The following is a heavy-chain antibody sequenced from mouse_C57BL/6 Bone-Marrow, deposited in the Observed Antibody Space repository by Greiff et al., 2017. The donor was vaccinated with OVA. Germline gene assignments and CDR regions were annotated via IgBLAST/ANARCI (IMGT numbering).Heavy chain of an antibody. CDR2: IRNKANNHAT. CDR3: TRQGDYDGDWYFDV. CDR1: GFTFSDAW. J-gene: IGHJ1*03. D-gene: IGHD2-4*01. V-gene: IGHV6-6*01. Sequence: VKLVESGGGLVQPGGSMKLSCAASGFTFSDAWMDWVRQSPEKGLEWVAEIRNKANNHATYYAESVKGRFTISRDDSKSSVYLQMNSLRAEDTGIYYCTRQGDYDGDWYFDVWGTGTTVTVSS.